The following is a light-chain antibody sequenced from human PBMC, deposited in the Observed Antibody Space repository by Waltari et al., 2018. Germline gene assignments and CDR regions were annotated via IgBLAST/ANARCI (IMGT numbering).Light chain of an antibody. V-gene: IGKV1-6*01. CDR3: LQHYTYPFT. J-gene: IGKJ4*01. CDR1: QDIRDD. Sequence: AIRATQSRSSLCASVGDSVTISCRASQDIRDDLGWYQQKPGKAPKLLMYVASSLHSGVPSRFSGSGSGTDFTLTINSLQPEDFATYYCLQHYTYPFTFGGGTKVEIK. CDR2: VAS.